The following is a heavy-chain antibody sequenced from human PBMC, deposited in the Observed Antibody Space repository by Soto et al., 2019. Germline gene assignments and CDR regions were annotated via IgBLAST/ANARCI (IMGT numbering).Heavy chain of an antibody. J-gene: IGHJ6*02. Sequence: EVQLVESGGALVQPGGSLRLSCAASGFTVSSSYMSWVRQAPGKGLEWVSAITGTGGGTYYAESVKGRFTVSRDNSNNTRFLQMNTLRVEDTAVYFCATGAPPPPSAYYGLDLWGQGTTVTVS. D-gene: IGHD3-10*01. V-gene: IGHV3-23*04. CDR1: GFTVSSSY. CDR2: ITGTGGGT. CDR3: ATGAPPPPSAYYGLDL.